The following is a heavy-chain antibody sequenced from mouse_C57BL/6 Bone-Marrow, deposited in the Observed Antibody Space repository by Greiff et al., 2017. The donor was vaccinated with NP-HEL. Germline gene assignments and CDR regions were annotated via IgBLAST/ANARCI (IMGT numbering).Heavy chain of an antibody. Sequence: EVQLVESGGGLVQPGGSLKLSCAASGFTFSDYGMAWVRQAPRKGPEWVAFISNLAYSIYYADTVTGRFTISRENAKNTLYLEMSSLRSEDTAMYYCARRTTVVADWYFDVWGTGTTVTVSS. CDR2: ISNLAYSI. V-gene: IGHV5-15*01. D-gene: IGHD1-1*01. CDR3: ARRTTVVADWYFDV. J-gene: IGHJ1*03. CDR1: GFTFSDYG.